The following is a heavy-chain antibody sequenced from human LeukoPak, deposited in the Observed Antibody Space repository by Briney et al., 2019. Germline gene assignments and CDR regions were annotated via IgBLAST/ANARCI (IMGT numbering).Heavy chain of an antibody. J-gene: IGHJ6*03. Sequence: SETLSLTCAVSGGSISSGAYSWSWIRQPPGKGLEWIGYIYYSGSTNYNPSLKSRVTISVDTSKNQFSLKLSSVTAADTAVYYCARIYYGGNNLTSYYYYYYYMDVWGKGTTVTVSS. CDR3: ARIYYGGNNLTSYYYYYYYMDV. CDR1: GGSISSGAYS. V-gene: IGHV4-61*08. CDR2: IYYSGST. D-gene: IGHD4-23*01.